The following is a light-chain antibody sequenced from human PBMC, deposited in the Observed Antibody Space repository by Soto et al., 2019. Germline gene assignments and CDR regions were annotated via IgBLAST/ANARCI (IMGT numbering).Light chain of an antibody. J-gene: IGLJ2*01. CDR3: QTWDTGIRLV. Sequence: QPVLTQSPSASASLGASVKLTCTLSSGHSSYAIAWHQQQPEKGHRYLMKLNSDGSHNPGDVIPDRFSGSSAGAERYLTISSLQSEDEDDYYCQTWDTGIRLVFGGGTKLTVL. CDR1: SGHSSYA. V-gene: IGLV4-69*01. CDR2: LNSDGSH.